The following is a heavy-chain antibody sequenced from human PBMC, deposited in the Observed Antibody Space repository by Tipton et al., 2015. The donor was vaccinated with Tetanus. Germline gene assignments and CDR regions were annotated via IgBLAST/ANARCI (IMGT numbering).Heavy chain of an antibody. CDR1: EYSITDYY. J-gene: IGHJ4*02. V-gene: IGHV1-2*02. D-gene: IGHD6-13*01. CDR2: ISPKFGRP. CDR3: VKEGAAAGWFDY. Sequence: QLVQSGGEVKKPGASVRVSCKGSEYSITDYYLHWVRQAPGEGLEWMGWISPKFGRPKYSHNFQARLTMTSDTSINTAYMELSSLTADDTAMYFCVKEGAAAGWFDYWGQGALVTVSS.